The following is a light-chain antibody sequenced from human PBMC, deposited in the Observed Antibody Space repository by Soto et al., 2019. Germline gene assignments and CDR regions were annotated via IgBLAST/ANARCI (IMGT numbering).Light chain of an antibody. CDR1: QTVSSNY. Sequence: EIVLTQSPGTLSLSPGERATFSCRASQTVSSNYLGWYPPKPGQAPRLLIYGAFKRATGIPDRFSGSGSGTAFTLTISSMQPEDFAVYCCQKYGSSPRKCGQGNTVDIK. CDR3: QKYGSSPRK. J-gene: IGKJ1*01. CDR2: GAF. V-gene: IGKV3-20*01.